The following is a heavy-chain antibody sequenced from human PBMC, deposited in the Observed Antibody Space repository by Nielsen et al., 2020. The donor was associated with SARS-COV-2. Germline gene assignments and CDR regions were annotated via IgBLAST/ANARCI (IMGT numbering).Heavy chain of an antibody. CDR2: ISAYNGNT. Sequence: ASVKVSCKASGGTFSSYAISWVRQAPGQGLEWMGWISAYNGNTNYAQKLQGRVTMTTDTSTSTAYMELRSLRSDDTAVYYCAREQEAGTPYFDYWGQGTLVTVSS. CDR3: AREQEAGTPYFDY. V-gene: IGHV1-18*01. J-gene: IGHJ4*01. D-gene: IGHD6-13*01. CDR1: GGTFSSYA.